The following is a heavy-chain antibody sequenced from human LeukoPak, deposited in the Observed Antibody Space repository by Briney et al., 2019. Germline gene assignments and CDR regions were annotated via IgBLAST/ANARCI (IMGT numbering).Heavy chain of an antibody. CDR2: ISSSGSTI. D-gene: IGHD3-10*01. Sequence: GGSLRLSCAASGFTFSSYEMNWVRQAPGKGLEWVSYISSSGSTIYYADSVKGRFTISRDNAKNSLYLQMNSLRAEDTAVYYCARDVRSGSYYPDAFDIWGQGTMVTVSS. CDR1: GFTFSSYE. CDR3: ARDVRSGSYYPDAFDI. J-gene: IGHJ3*02. V-gene: IGHV3-48*03.